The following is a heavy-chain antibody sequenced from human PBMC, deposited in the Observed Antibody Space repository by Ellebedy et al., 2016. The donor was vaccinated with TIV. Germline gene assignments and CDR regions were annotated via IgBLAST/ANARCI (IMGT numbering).Heavy chain of an antibody. J-gene: IGHJ4*02. CDR1: GGSVSSGSYY. CDR3: ARTTYYDILTGYYITYYFDY. CDR2: IYYSGST. D-gene: IGHD3-9*01. V-gene: IGHV4-61*01. Sequence: SETLSLXCTVSGGSVSSGSYYWSWIRQPPGKGLEWIGYIYYSGSTNYNPSLKSRVTISVDTSKNQFSLKLGSVTAADTAVYYCARTTYYDILTGYYITYYFDYWGQGTLVTVSS.